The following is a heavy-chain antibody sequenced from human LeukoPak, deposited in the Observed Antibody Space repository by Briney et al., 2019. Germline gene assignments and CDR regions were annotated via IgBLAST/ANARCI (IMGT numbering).Heavy chain of an antibody. D-gene: IGHD6-13*01. Sequence: SETLSLTCTVSGGSISSSSYYWGWIRQPPGKGLEWIGSIYYSGSTYYNPSLKSRVTISVDTSKNQFSLKLSSVTAADTAVYYCARESRTGYSSSRKYFDYWGQGTLVTVSS. V-gene: IGHV4-39*07. J-gene: IGHJ4*02. CDR2: IYYSGST. CDR1: GGSISSSSYY. CDR3: ARESRTGYSSSRKYFDY.